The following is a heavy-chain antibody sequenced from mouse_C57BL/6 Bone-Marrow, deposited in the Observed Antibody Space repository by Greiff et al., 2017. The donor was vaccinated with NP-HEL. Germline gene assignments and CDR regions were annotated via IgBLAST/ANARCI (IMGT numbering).Heavy chain of an antibody. CDR2: IRNKANGYTT. J-gene: IGHJ4*01. CDR3: ARSSYDGYHYYYAMDD. V-gene: IGHV7-3*01. CDR1: GFTFTDYY. D-gene: IGHD2-3*01. Sequence: EVKLVESGGGLVQPGGSLSLSCAASGFTFTDYYMSWVRQPPGKALEWLGFIRNKANGYTTEYSASVKGRFTISRDNSQGILYLQMNALRAEDSATYYCARSSYDGYHYYYAMDDWGQGTSVTVSS.